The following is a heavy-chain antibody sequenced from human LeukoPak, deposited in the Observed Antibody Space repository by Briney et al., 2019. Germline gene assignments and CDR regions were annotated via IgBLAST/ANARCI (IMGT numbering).Heavy chain of an antibody. Sequence: SETLSLTCSVSGDSISRSSNYWGWIRQPPGKGLEWIASIDFNGNAEYNPSLKSRVTISVDTSKNQFSLKVTSLTTTDTAVYHCARGPTRANSTDYWGQGALVTVSS. CDR1: GDSISRSSNY. D-gene: IGHD2/OR15-2a*01. CDR2: IDFNGNA. CDR3: ARGPTRANSTDY. J-gene: IGHJ4*02. V-gene: IGHV4-39*01.